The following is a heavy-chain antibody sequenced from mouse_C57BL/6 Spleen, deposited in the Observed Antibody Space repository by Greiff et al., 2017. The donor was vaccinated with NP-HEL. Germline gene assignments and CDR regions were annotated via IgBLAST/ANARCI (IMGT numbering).Heavy chain of an antibody. Sequence: EVQLQQSGPVLVKPGASVKMSCKASGYTFTDYYMNWVKQSHGKSLEWIGVINPYNGGTSYNQKFKGKATMTVDKSSSTAYMELNSLTSEDSAVYYCARWGVITTPYFDYWGQGTTLTVSS. D-gene: IGHD1-1*01. J-gene: IGHJ2*01. CDR3: ARWGVITTPYFDY. CDR2: INPYNGGT. V-gene: IGHV1-19*01. CDR1: GYTFTDYY.